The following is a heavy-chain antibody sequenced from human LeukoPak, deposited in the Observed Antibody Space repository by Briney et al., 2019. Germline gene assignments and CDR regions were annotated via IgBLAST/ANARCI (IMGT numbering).Heavy chain of an antibody. CDR3: ARDEEVLRYFDRLLYGAFDI. CDR1: GFTFSSYA. V-gene: IGHV3-23*01. CDR2: ISGSGGST. Sequence: GGSLRLSCAASGFTFSSYAMSWVRQAPGKGLEWVSAISGSGGSTYYADSVKGRFTISRDNAKNSLYLQMNSLRAEDTAVYYCARDEEVLRYFDRLLYGAFDIWGQGTMVTVSS. J-gene: IGHJ3*02. D-gene: IGHD3-9*01.